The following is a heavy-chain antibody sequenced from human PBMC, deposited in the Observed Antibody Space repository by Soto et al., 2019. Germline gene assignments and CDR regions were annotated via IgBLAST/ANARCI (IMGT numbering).Heavy chain of an antibody. D-gene: IGHD3-9*01. Sequence: EVQLLESGGGLVQPGGSLRLSCAASGFTFNNYAMSWVRQAPGRGLEWVSVVSGSGSGTYYTDSVKGRFTISRDNSKNMLYLQMSSLGGEDTAVYYCAKGGAVGNVWLIIDYWGQGTLVTVSS. J-gene: IGHJ4*02. V-gene: IGHV3-23*01. CDR3: AKGGAVGNVWLIIDY. CDR2: VSGSGSGT. CDR1: GFTFNNYA.